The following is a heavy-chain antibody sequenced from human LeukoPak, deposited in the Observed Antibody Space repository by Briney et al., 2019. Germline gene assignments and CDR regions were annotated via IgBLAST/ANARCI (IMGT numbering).Heavy chain of an antibody. V-gene: IGHV4-61*02. CDR3: ARGSPRLAVTIDY. CDR1: GGSISSGSYY. J-gene: IGHJ4*02. CDR2: IYTSGST. D-gene: IGHD6-19*01. Sequence: SETLSLTSTVSGGSISSGSYYWSWIRQPAGEGLEWIGRIYTSGSTNYNPSLKSRVTISVDTSKNQFSLKLSSVTAADTAVYYCARGSPRLAVTIDYWGQGTLVSVSS.